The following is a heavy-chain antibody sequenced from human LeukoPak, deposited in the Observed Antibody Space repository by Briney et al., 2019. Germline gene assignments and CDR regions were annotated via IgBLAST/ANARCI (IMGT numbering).Heavy chain of an antibody. CDR2: IYTSGST. CDR3: ARAGRGSNGVWFDP. J-gene: IGHJ5*02. Sequence: PSETLSLTCTVSGGSISSGSYYWSWIRQPAGKGLEWIGRIYTSGSTNYNPSLKSRVTISVDTSKNQFSLKLSSVTAADTAVYYCARAGRGSNGVWFDPWGQGTLVTVSS. V-gene: IGHV4-61*02. D-gene: IGHD2-8*01. CDR1: GGSISSGSYY.